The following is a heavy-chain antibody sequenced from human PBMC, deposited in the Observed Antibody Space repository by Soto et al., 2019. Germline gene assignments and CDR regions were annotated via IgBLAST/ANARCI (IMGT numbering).Heavy chain of an antibody. Sequence: XSVKVSCKASGYPFSSYGIIWVRRAPGQGLDWMGWISAYNGNTKYAQDLQGRVTMTTDTSTSTAYMELRSLRSDDTAVYYCARFSGGSYNTYYFYYGMDVWGQGTTVTVSS. CDR3: ARFSGGSYNTYYFYYGMDV. V-gene: IGHV1-18*01. CDR2: ISAYNGNT. J-gene: IGHJ6*02. D-gene: IGHD2-15*01. CDR1: GYPFSSYG.